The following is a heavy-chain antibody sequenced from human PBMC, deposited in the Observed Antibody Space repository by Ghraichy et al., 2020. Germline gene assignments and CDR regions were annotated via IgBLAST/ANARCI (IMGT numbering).Heavy chain of an antibody. CDR1: GGSISSSSYY. Sequence: SETLSLTCTVSGGSISSSSYYWGWIRQPPGKGLEWIGSIYYSGSTYYNPSLKSRVTISVDTSKNQFSLKLSSVTAADTAVYYCARLSWLRNDFDYWGQGTLVTVSS. CDR2: IYYSGST. D-gene: IGHD1-1*01. CDR3: ARLSWLRNDFDY. J-gene: IGHJ4*02. V-gene: IGHV4-39*01.